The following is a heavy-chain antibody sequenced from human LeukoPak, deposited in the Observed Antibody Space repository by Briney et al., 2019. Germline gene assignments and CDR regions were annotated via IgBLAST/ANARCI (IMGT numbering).Heavy chain of an antibody. CDR3: ARDRTSGYNYASDY. D-gene: IGHD5-18*01. CDR1: GFTFSSYS. V-gene: IGHV3-48*02. CDR2: ISSSSSMI. Sequence: GGSLRLSCAASGFTFSSYSMNWARQAPGKGLEWVSYISSSSSMIYYADSVKGRFTISRDNAKNSLYLQMNSLRDEDTAVYYCARDRTSGYNYASDYWGQGTLVTVSS. J-gene: IGHJ4*02.